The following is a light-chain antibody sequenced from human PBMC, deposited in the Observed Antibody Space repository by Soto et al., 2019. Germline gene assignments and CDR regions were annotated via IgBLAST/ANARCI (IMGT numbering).Light chain of an antibody. CDR3: CSYAGSSTLV. CDR2: EGS. Sequence: QSALTQPASVSGSLGQSITISCTGTGSDIAGYNYISWYQQLPGKAPKLMIYEGSKRPSGVSNRFSGSKSGNTASLTISGLQAEDEADYYCCSYAGSSTLVFGTGTKVTVL. V-gene: IGLV2-23*01. CDR1: GSDIAGYNY. J-gene: IGLJ1*01.